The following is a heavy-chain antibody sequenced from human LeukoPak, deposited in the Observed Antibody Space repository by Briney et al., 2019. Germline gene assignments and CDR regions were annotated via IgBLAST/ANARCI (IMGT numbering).Heavy chain of an antibody. Sequence: PGGSLRLSCAASGFTFYSYATTWVRQAPGKGLEWVSTISNSGGTTYYADSVKGRFAISRDSSRDRVYLRMNSLRAEDTAIYYCTRGALRGYSAPGALDIWGQGTLVTVSS. D-gene: IGHD5-18*01. J-gene: IGHJ3*02. CDR3: TRGALRGYSAPGALDI. V-gene: IGHV3-23*01. CDR1: GFTFYSYA. CDR2: ISNSGGTT.